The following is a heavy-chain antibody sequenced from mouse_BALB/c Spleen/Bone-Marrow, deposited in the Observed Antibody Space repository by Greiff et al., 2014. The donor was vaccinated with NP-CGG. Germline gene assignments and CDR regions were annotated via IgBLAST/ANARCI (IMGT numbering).Heavy chain of an antibody. Sequence: QVQLKQSGAELVKPGASVKMSCKASGYTFTSYWMHWVKQRPGQGLEWIGVIDPSDSYTSYNQKFKGKATLTVDTSSSTAYMQLSSLTSEDSAVYYCTRRGYYAMDYWGQGTSVTASS. CDR3: TRRGYYAMDY. CDR2: IDPSDSYT. V-gene: IGHV1S127*01. CDR1: GYTFTSYW. J-gene: IGHJ4*01.